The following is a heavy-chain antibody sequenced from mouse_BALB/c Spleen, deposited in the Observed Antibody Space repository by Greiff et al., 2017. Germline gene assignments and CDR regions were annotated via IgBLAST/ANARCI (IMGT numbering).Heavy chain of an antibody. CDR2: ILPGSGST. J-gene: IGHJ4*01. V-gene: IGHV1-9*01. CDR1: GYTFSSYW. Sequence: VQLQESGAELMKPGASVKISCKATGYTFSSYWLEWVKQRPGHGLEWIGEILPGSGSTNYNEKFKGKATFTADTSSNTAYMQLSSLTSEDSAVYYCARRNYGNYVYAMDYWGQGTSVTVSS. CDR3: ARRNYGNYVYAMDY. D-gene: IGHD2-1*01.